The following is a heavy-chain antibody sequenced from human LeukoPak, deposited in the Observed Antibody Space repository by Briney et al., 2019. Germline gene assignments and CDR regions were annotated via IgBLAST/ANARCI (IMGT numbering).Heavy chain of an antibody. CDR1: GFSFSNYS. CDR2: IGGSGAST. Sequence: PGESLRLFCAASGFSFSNYSMNWVRQAPGKGLEWVSCIGGSGASTYCSDSVRGRFPISRDNSKNTLYLQMNSLRAEDTAIYYCVKDKAYSSSWGYFDYWGQGTLVTVSS. D-gene: IGHD6-13*01. CDR3: VKDKAYSSSWGYFDY. J-gene: IGHJ4*02. V-gene: IGHV3-23*01.